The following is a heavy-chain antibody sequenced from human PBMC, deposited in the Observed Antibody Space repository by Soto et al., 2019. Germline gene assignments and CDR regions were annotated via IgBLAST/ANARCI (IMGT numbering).Heavy chain of an antibody. CDR2: ISSSSSYI. CDR1: GVTFSSNS. J-gene: IGHJ4*02. D-gene: IGHD2-21*02. CDR3: ASGLEGDPSDY. Sequence: GGSLRLPCGAAGVTFSSNSTNWFRQAPGKGLEWVSSISSSSSYIYYADSVKGRFTISRDNAKNSLYLQMNNLRAEDTAVYYCASGLEGDPSDYWGQGTLVTVSS. V-gene: IGHV3-21*01.